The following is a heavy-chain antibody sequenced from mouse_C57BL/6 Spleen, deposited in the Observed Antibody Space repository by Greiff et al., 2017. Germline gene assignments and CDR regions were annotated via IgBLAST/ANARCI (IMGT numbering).Heavy chain of an antibody. Sequence: VQGVESGPGLVQPSQSLSITCTVSGFSLTSYGVHWVRQSPGKGLEWLGVIWSGGSTDYNAAFISRLSTSKDNSKSQVFFKMNSLQAEDTAIYYCARIGNYFGYFDYGGQGTTLTVSS. CDR1: GFSLTSYG. CDR2: IWSGGST. J-gene: IGHJ2*01. D-gene: IGHD2-1*01. CDR3: ARIGNYFGYFDY. V-gene: IGHV2-2*01.